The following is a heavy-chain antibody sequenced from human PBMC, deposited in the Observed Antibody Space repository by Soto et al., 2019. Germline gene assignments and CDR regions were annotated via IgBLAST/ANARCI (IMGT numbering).Heavy chain of an antibody. CDR3: ARGPDVLLWFGELLPCDY. J-gene: IGHJ4*02. Sequence: GGSLRLSCAASGFTFSSYAMHWVRQAPGKGLEYVSAISSNGGSTYYANSVKGRFTISRDNSKNTLYLQMGSLRAEDMAVYYCARGPDVLLWFGELLPCDYWGQGTLVTVSS. CDR2: ISSNGGST. CDR1: GFTFSSYA. D-gene: IGHD3-10*01. V-gene: IGHV3-64*01.